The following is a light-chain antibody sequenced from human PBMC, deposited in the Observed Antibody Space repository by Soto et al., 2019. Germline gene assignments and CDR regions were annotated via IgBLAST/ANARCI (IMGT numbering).Light chain of an antibody. CDR1: QSVLSSY. Sequence: DIVLTQSPGTLSLSPGDRATLSCRASQSVLSSYFAWYQQRPGQAPGLLIFGASSRAAGIPDRFSGSGSGTDFTLIINRLEPEDFAVYYCQQYGTSPRSFGQGTKVDIK. V-gene: IGKV3-20*01. CDR2: GAS. CDR3: QQYGTSPRS. J-gene: IGKJ1*01.